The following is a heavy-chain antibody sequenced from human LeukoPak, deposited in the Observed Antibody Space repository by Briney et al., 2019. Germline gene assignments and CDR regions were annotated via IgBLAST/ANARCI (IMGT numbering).Heavy chain of an antibody. CDR3: AAGSSGYTDAFDI. Sequence: SETLSLTCTVSGGSISSYYWSWIRQPPGKGLEWIGYIYYSGSTNYNPSLKSRVTISVDTSKNQFLLKLSSVTAADTAVYYCAAGSSGYTDAFDIWGQGTMVTVSS. CDR2: IYYSGST. D-gene: IGHD3-22*01. J-gene: IGHJ3*02. CDR1: GGSISSYY. V-gene: IGHV4-59*01.